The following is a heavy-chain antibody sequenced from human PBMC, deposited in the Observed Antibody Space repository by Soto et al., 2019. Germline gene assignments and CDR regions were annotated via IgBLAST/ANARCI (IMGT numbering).Heavy chain of an antibody. Sequence: ASVKVSCKASGYTFSSNGISWVRQAPGQGLEWMGWSSAYNGNTNYAQKFQGRVTMTTDTSTSTAYMELRSLRSDDTAVYYCARATYYYGSGSYSDIDYWGQGTLVTVSS. J-gene: IGHJ4*02. D-gene: IGHD3-10*01. CDR1: GYTFSSNG. CDR3: ARATYYYGSGSYSDIDY. V-gene: IGHV1-18*01. CDR2: SSAYNGNT.